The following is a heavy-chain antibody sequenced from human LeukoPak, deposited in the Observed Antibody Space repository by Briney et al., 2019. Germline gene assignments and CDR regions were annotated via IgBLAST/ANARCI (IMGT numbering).Heavy chain of an antibody. D-gene: IGHD6-19*01. J-gene: IGHJ4*02. Sequence: GGSLRLSCAASGYTFSSYAMIWVRQAPGKGLEWVANIKQDGREKYYADSVRGRFTISRDNANNSLYLQMNSLRAEDTAVYYCAKWLVREIDYWGQGTLVTVSS. CDR2: IKQDGREK. V-gene: IGHV3-7*05. CDR3: AKWLVREIDY. CDR1: GYTFSSYA.